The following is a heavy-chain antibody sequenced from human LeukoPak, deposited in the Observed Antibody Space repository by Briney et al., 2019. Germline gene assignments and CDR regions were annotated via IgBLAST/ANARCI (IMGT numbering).Heavy chain of an antibody. CDR1: GGSFSGYY. V-gene: IGHV4-34*01. Sequence: SETLSLTCAVYGGSFSGYYWSWIRQPPGKGLEWIGEINHSGSTNYNPSLKSRVTISVDTSKNQFSLKLSSVTAADTAVYYCARKKQIAVAGYYYYYMDVWGKGTTVTISS. CDR3: ARKKQIAVAGYYYYYMDV. CDR2: INHSGST. D-gene: IGHD6-19*01. J-gene: IGHJ6*03.